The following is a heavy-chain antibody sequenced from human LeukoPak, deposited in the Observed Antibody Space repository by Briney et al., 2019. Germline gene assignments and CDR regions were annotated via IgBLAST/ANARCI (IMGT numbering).Heavy chain of an antibody. CDR3: ARGDILTGYSFDY. D-gene: IGHD3-9*01. CDR1: GYTFTGYY. J-gene: IGHJ4*02. CDR2: INPNSGGT. V-gene: IGHV1-2*02. Sequence: ASVKVSCKASGYTFTGYYMHWVRQAPGQGLEWMGWINPNSGGTNYAQKFQGRVTMTRDTSISTAYMELSRLRSDDTAVYYCARGDILTGYSFDYWGQGTLVTVSS.